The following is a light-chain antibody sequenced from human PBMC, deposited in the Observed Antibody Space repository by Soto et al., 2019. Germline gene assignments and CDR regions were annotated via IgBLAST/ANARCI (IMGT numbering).Light chain of an antibody. CDR3: CSYAGSYTLYV. CDR2: DVS. J-gene: IGLJ1*01. Sequence: QSALTQPRSVSGSPGQSVTISCTGTSSDVGGYNYVSWYQQHPGKAPKLMIYDVSKRPSGVPDRFSGSKSDNTASLTISGLQAEDEADYYCCSYAGSYTLYVFGTGTRSPS. CDR1: SSDVGGYNY. V-gene: IGLV2-11*01.